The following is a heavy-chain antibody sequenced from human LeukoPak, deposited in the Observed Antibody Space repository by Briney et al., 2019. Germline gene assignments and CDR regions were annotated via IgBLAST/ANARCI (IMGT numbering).Heavy chain of an antibody. CDR3: ARGQSGYSGYDPRPDVEGDY. CDR1: GYTFTSYY. CDR2: INPSGGST. D-gene: IGHD5-12*01. V-gene: IGHV1-46*01. J-gene: IGHJ4*02. Sequence: ASVKVSCKASGYTFTSYYMHWVRQAPGQGLEWMGIINPSGGSTSYAQKFQGRVTMTRDTSTSTVYMELSSLRSEDTAVYYCARGQSGYSGYDPRPDVEGDYWGQGTLVTVSS.